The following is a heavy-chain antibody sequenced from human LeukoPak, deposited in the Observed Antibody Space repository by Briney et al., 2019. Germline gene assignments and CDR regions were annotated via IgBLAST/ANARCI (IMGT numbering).Heavy chain of an antibody. Sequence: GGSLRLSCAASGFTFSSYATSWVRQAPGKGLEWVSAISGSGGSTYYADSVKGRFTISRDNSKNTLYLQMNSLRAEDTAVYYCAKNIVGATTPFDYWGQGTLVTVSS. CDR1: GFTFSSYA. CDR2: ISGSGGST. V-gene: IGHV3-23*01. D-gene: IGHD1-26*01. CDR3: AKNIVGATTPFDY. J-gene: IGHJ4*02.